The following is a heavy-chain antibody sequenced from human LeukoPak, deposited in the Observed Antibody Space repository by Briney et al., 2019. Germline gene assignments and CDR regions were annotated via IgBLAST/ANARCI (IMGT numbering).Heavy chain of an antibody. Sequence: GSSAKVSCKASGYTFTGYYMHWVRQAPGQGLEWMGWINPNSGGTNYAQKFQGRVTMTRDTSISTAYMELSRLRSDDTAVYYCARDLLIVATITSYYYYGMDVWGQGTTVTVSS. J-gene: IGHJ6*02. V-gene: IGHV1-2*02. CDR1: GYTFTGYY. CDR3: ARDLLIVATITSYYYYGMDV. D-gene: IGHD5-12*01. CDR2: INPNSGGT.